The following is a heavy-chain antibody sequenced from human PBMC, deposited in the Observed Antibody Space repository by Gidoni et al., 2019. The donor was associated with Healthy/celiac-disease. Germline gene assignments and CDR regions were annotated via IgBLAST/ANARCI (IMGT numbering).Heavy chain of an antibody. CDR2: INPSGGST. CDR3: ARPGGTSGTPAF. V-gene: IGHV1-46*01. CDR1: GYAFTNYY. D-gene: IGHD1-1*01. Sequence: QVQLVQSGAEVKKPGASVTVSCKASGYAFTNYYMHWLRQAPGQGLEWMGIINPSGGSTRYAQRFRGRVTMTRDTSTSTVYMELSNVRSEDTAVYYCARPGGTSGTPAFWGQGTLVTVSS. J-gene: IGHJ4*02.